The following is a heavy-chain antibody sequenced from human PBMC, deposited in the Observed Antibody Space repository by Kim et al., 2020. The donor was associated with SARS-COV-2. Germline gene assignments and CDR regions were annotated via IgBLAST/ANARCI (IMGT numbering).Heavy chain of an antibody. Sequence: SETLSLTCTVSGGSISSYYWSWIRQPPGKGLEWIGYIYYSGSTNYNPSLKSRVTMSVDTSKNQFPLKLSSVTAADTAVYYCARGGLAAAGSSYYFDYWGQGTLVTVSS. D-gene: IGHD6-13*01. V-gene: IGHV4-59*13. CDR3: ARGGLAAAGSSYYFDY. CDR1: GGSISSYY. J-gene: IGHJ4*02. CDR2: IYYSGST.